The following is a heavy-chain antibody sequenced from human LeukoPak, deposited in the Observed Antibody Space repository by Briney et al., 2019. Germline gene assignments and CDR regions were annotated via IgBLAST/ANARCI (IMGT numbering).Heavy chain of an antibody. CDR2: ISRSSSYI. D-gene: IGHD3-22*01. V-gene: IGHV3-21*01. Sequence: GGSLRLSCAASGFTFSSYSMNWVRQAPGKGLEWVSSISRSSSYISYADSVKGRFTISRDNAKNSLYLQMNSLRAEDSAVYYCARDGGYYYDVYYFDYWGQGTQVTVSS. J-gene: IGHJ4*02. CDR1: GFTFSSYS. CDR3: ARDGGYYYDVYYFDY.